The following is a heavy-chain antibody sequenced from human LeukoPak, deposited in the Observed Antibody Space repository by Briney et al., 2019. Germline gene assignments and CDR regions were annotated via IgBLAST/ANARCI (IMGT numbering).Heavy chain of an antibody. CDR2: ISSSGSTI. Sequence: GVSLRLSCAASGFPFSLYEMNWVRQAPGRGLEWLSYISSSGSTIYYADSVKRLFNISRDNTKNSMLLQMKNRRVEETAVDYCTRDVYYYGSGMYVPGRPDYWGQGTLVTVCS. J-gene: IGHJ4*02. CDR1: GFPFSLYE. CDR3: TRDVYYYGSGMYVPGRPDY. V-gene: IGHV3-48*03. D-gene: IGHD3-10*01.